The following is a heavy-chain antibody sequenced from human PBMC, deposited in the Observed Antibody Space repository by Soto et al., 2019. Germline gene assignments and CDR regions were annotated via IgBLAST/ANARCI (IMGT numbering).Heavy chain of an antibody. CDR2: ISGGGGTT. Sequence: GGSLRLSCAASGITFSSYAMGWVRQAPGKGLEWVSFISGGGGTTYYADSMKGRFTISRDNSKNSLYLQMNSLRAEDTAVYYCAKGLDTTGRGAYYYYMDVWGKGTTVTVSS. V-gene: IGHV3-23*01. CDR3: AKGLDTTGRGAYYYYMDV. J-gene: IGHJ6*03. D-gene: IGHD1-1*01. CDR1: GITFSSYA.